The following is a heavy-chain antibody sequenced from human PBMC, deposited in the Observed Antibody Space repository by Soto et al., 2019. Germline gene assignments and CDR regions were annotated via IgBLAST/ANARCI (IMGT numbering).Heavy chain of an antibody. Sequence: GGSLRLSCAASGFTFSSYWMSWVRQAPGKGLEWVANIKQDGSEKYYVDSVKGRFTMSRDNAKNLLYLQMNSLRAEDTAVYYCETESLGIAAFDIWGQGTMVTVSS. V-gene: IGHV3-7*03. CDR2: IKQDGSEK. D-gene: IGHD2-21*01. CDR1: GFTFSSYW. CDR3: ETESLGIAAFDI. J-gene: IGHJ3*02.